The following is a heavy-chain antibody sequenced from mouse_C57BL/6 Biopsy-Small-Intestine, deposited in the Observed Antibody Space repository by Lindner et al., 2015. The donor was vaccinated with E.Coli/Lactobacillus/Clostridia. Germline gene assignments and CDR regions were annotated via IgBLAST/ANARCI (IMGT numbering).Heavy chain of an antibody. D-gene: IGHD3-3*01. CDR2: IHPENGQT. J-gene: IGHJ3*01. CDR3: ARSGHMNHPAWFAF. V-gene: IGHV1-84*01. Sequence: VQLQESGPELEKPGASVRISCKASGYTFTDYYINWVKKRPGQGFEWIGWIHPENGQTNYNEKFTGKATLTVDTFSNTAYMQVNNVTAEDSAVYLCARSGHMNHPAWFAFWGQETLVTVSA. CDR1: GYTFTDYY.